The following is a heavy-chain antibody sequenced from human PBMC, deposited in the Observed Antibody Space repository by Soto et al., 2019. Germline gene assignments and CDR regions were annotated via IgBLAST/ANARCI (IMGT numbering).Heavy chain of an antibody. CDR2: ISAYNGNT. D-gene: IGHD1-26*01. V-gene: IGHV1-18*01. CDR1: GYTFTSYG. Sequence: QIQLVQSGAEVKKPGASVKVSCKASGYTFTSYGISCVRQAPGQGLEWMGWISAYNGNTNYAQKLQGRVTMTTDTSTSTAYMELRSLRSDDTAVYYCARGDSGSYLYYYYGMDVWGQGTTVTVSS. J-gene: IGHJ6*02. CDR3: ARGDSGSYLYYYYGMDV.